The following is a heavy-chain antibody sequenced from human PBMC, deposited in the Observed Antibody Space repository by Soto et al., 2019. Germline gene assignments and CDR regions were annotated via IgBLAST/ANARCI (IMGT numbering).Heavy chain of an antibody. J-gene: IGHJ6*02. D-gene: IGHD5-18*01. V-gene: IGHV1-69*01. CDR2: IIPIFGTA. CDR1: GGTFSSYA. CDR3: AREGAAMAPYYDYGMDV. Sequence: QVQLVQSGAEVKKPGSSVKVSCKASGGTFSSYAISWVRQAPGQGLEWMGGIIPIFGTANYAQKFQGRVTITADESTSTAYMELSSLRAEDTAVYYGAREGAAMAPYYDYGMDVWGQGTTVTVS.